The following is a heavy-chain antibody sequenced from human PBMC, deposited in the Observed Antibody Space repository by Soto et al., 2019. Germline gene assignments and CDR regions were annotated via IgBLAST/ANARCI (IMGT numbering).Heavy chain of an antibody. CDR3: AMADYFYMDV. J-gene: IGHJ6*03. Sequence: LVESGGAVVKPGGSLRLSCAGSGFTFSNHYMFWFRQAPGKGPEWVSYIGTTGSIIYYADSVEGRFTISRDNAQNRLFLEMNNLRAEDAAIYYCAMADYFYMDVWGKGTTVIVSS. V-gene: IGHV3-11*01. CDR2: IGTTGSII. CDR1: GFTFSNHY.